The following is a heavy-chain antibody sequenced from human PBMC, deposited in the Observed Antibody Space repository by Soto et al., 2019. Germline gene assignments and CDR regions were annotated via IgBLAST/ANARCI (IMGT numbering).Heavy chain of an antibody. CDR3: ARDDFWSRRRAFAI. J-gene: IGHJ3*02. V-gene: IGHV1-2*02. D-gene: IGHD3-3*01. CDR2: INPNSGGT. CDR1: GYTFTGYY. Sequence: ASVKVSCKASGYTFTGYYMHWVRQAPGQGLEWMGWINPNSGGTNYAQKFQGRVTMTRDTSISTAYMELSRLRSDDTAVYYCARDDFWSRRRAFAIWGQGTMVTVSS.